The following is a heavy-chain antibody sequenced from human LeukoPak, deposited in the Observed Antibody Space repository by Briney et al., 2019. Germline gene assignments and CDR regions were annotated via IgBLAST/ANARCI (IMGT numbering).Heavy chain of an antibody. J-gene: IGHJ4*02. CDR3: AKDFFPDDSSGWYTDWDY. V-gene: IGHV4-34*01. CDR1: GGSFSGYY. D-gene: IGHD6-19*01. CDR2: INHSGST. Sequence: SGTLSLTCAVYGGSFSGYYWSWIRQPPGKGLEWIGEINHSGSTNYNPSLKSRVTISVDTSKNQFSLKLSSVTAEDTAVYYCAKDFFPDDSSGWYTDWDYWGQGTLVTVSS.